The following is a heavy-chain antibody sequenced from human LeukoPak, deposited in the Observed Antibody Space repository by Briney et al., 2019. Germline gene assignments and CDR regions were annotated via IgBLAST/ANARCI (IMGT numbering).Heavy chain of an antibody. V-gene: IGHV1-8*01. CDR3: ASSVLVRGVIIGPDY. CDR2: MNPNSGNT. Sequence: ASVKVSCKASGYTFTSSDINWVRQATGQGLEWMEWMNPNSGNTGYAQKFQGRVTVTRNTSISTAYMELSSLRSEDTAVYYCASSVLVRGVIIGPDYWGQGTLVTVSS. D-gene: IGHD3-10*01. J-gene: IGHJ4*02. CDR1: GYTFTSSD.